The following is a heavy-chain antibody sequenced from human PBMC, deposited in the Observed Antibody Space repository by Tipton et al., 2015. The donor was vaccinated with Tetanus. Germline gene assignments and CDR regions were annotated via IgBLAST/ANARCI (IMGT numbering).Heavy chain of an antibody. CDR3: ARPDRYCSGGSCYLALDY. V-gene: IGHV1-69*01. Sequence: QSEPEVKKPGSSVRVSCKTSGGTFKTYAISWVRQAPGQGLEWMGGIFPLYGTSNYAPKFQGRVTITADEPTGTAYMELNSLISEDTAVYYCARPDRYCSGGSCYLALDYWGQGSMVTVSS. D-gene: IGHD2-15*01. CDR2: IFPLYGTS. J-gene: IGHJ4*02. CDR1: GGTFKTYA.